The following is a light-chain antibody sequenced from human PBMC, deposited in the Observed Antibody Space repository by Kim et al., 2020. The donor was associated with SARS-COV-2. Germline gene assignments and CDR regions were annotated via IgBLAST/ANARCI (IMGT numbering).Light chain of an antibody. V-gene: IGLV3-19*01. J-gene: IGLJ3*02. CDR3: NSRDSSGNHLV. CDR1: SLRSYY. CDR2: GKN. Sequence: LGQTVRTTCQGYSLRSYYASWYQQKPGQAPVLVIYGKNNRPSGIPDRFSGSSSGNTASLTITGAQAEDEADYYCNSRDSSGNHLVFGGGTQLTVL.